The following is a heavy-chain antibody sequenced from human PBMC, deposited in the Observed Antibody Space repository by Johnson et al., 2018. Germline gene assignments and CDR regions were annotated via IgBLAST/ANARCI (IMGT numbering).Heavy chain of an antibody. V-gene: IGHV3-33*06. J-gene: IGHJ6*02. CDR1: GFTFSSYG. CDR2: IWYDGSNK. CDR3: AKDRTYYDILTGYYNSRVGYGMDV. Sequence: QVQLVESGGGVVQPGRSXRLSCAASGFTFSSYGMHWVRQAPGKGLEWVAVIWYDGSNKYYADSVKGRFTISRDNSKNTLYLQMNSLRAEDTAVYYCAKDRTYYDILTGYYNSRVGYGMDVWGQGTTVTVSS. D-gene: IGHD3-9*01.